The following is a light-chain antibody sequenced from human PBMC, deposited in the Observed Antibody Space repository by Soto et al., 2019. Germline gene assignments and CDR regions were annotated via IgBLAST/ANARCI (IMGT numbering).Light chain of an antibody. Sequence: EIVLTQSPGTLSVSPGERATLSCRASQSVSSKLAWYQQKPGQAPSLLFYGASTGATGIPARFSGSGSETEFTLSISSLQSADFAVYYCQQYNNWPGTFGQGTKVEIK. CDR3: QQYNNWPGT. V-gene: IGKV3-15*01. CDR2: GAS. J-gene: IGKJ1*01. CDR1: QSVSSK.